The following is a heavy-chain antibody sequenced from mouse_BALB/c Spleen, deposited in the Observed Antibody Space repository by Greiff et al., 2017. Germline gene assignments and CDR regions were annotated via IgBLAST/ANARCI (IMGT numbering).Heavy chain of an antibody. D-gene: IGHD1-2*01. V-gene: IGHV5-6*02. J-gene: IGHJ2*01. CDR2: ISSGGSYT. CDR1: GFTFSSYG. CDR3: ARHITTATYYFDY. Sequence: DVKLVESGGDLVKPGGSLKLSCAASGFTFSSYGMSWVRQTPDKRLEWVATISSGGSYTYYPDSVKGRFTISRDNAKNTLYLQMSSLKSEDTAMYYCARHITTATYYFDYWGQGTTLTVSS.